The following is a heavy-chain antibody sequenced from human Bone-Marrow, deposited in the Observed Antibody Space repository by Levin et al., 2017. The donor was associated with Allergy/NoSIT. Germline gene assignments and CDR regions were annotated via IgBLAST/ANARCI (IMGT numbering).Heavy chain of an antibody. CDR2: ISSSSSYI. D-gene: IGHD3-3*01. Sequence: LSLTCAASGFTFSSYSMNWVRQAPGKGLEWVSSISSSSSYIYYADSVKGRFTISRDNAKNSLYLQMNSLRAEDTAVYYCARAPRITIFGVVPYYYYYMDVWGKGTTVTVSS. CDR1: GFTFSSYS. J-gene: IGHJ6*03. CDR3: ARAPRITIFGVVPYYYYYMDV. V-gene: IGHV3-21*01.